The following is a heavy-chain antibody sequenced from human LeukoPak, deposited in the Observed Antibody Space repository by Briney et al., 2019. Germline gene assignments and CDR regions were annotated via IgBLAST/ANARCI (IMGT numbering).Heavy chain of an antibody. Sequence: ESLKISCKGSGYSFNRYLIRWVPQVPGKGREWMGIIYPGDSDTRYSPSFQGQVTISADKSISTAYLQWSSLKASDTAMYYCFQASSSSFDYWGQGTLVTVSS. J-gene: IGHJ4*02. CDR3: FQASSSSFDY. V-gene: IGHV5-51*01. CDR1: GYSFNRYL. CDR2: IYPGDSDT. D-gene: IGHD6-6*01.